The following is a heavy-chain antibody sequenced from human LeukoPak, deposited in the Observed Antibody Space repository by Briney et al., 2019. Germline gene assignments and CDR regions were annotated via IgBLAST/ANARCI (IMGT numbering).Heavy chain of an antibody. CDR3: AKASRRHCPNTSCYTLDY. J-gene: IGHJ4*02. D-gene: IGHD2-2*02. CDR2: INGDASNT. Sequence: GGSLRLSCAASGLTFNSYWMHWVRQVAGKGLVWVARINGDASNTTYADSVKGRFTISRDNAKNTLYLQMNSLRAEDTAVYHCAKASRRHCPNTSCYTLDYWGQGTLVTVSS. V-gene: IGHV3-74*03. CDR1: GLTFNSYW.